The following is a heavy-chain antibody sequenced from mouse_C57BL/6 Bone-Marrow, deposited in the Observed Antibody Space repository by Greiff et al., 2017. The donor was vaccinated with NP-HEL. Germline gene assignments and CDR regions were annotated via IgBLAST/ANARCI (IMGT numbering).Heavy chain of an antibody. Sequence: VQLQQSGAELVRPGASVKLSCTASGFNIKDDYMHWVKQRPEQGLEWIGWIDPENGDTEYASKFQGKATITEDTSSNTAYLQLSSLTSEDTAVYYCTTFGLFAYWGQGTLVTVSA. CDR1: GFNIKDDY. CDR2: IDPENGDT. CDR3: TTFGLFAY. J-gene: IGHJ3*01. V-gene: IGHV14-4*01.